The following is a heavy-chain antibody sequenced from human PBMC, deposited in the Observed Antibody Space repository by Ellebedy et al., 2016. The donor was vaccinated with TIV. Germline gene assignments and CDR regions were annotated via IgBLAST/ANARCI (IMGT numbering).Heavy chain of an antibody. CDR1: GLTVSRSY. CDR3: ARVDTMGGNYYYYMDV. V-gene: IGHV3-53*01. J-gene: IGHJ6*03. Sequence: AGSLRLSXEVSGLTVSRSYLSWVRQAPGKVLEWVSVIHAPGTTYYAGSVKGRFTISRDNSKNTLYLEMNSLRAEDSAIYYCARVDTMGGNYYYYMDVWGQGTLVTVSS. CDR2: IHAPGTT. D-gene: IGHD3-16*01.